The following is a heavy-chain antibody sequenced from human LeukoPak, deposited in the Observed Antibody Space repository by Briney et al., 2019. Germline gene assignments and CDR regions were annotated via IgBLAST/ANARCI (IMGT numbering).Heavy chain of an antibody. CDR1: GYTFTSYY. CDR2: INPSGGST. V-gene: IGHV1-46*01. D-gene: IGHD3-22*01. Sequence: ASVKVSCKASGYTFTSYYMHWVRQAPGQGLEWMGIINPSGGSTSYAQKFQGRVTMTRDTSTSTVYMELSSLRSEDTAVYYRARDLGHYYDSKKAYFQYWGQGTLVTVSS. J-gene: IGHJ1*01. CDR3: ARDLGHYYDSKKAYFQY.